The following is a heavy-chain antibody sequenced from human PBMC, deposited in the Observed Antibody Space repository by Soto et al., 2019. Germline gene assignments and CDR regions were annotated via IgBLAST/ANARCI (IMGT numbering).Heavy chain of an antibody. V-gene: IGHV3-53*01. CDR2: IYSDGTT. D-gene: IGHD3-16*01. CDR1: GFIVTSNY. J-gene: IGHJ4*02. Sequence: PGGSLRLSCAASGFIVTSNYMSWVRQAPGKGLEWVSVIYSDGTTNYAESVKGRFTISRDNSKNTVFLQMSSLRAEDTAVYYCANGGPGASSGLFESWGQGTLVTVSS. CDR3: ANGGPGASSGLFES.